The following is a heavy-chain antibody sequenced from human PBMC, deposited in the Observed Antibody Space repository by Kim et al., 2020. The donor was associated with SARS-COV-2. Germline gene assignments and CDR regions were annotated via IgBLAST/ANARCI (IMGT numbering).Heavy chain of an antibody. J-gene: IGHJ3*02. CDR3: TRDGPRRVTMIPRAFDI. V-gene: IGHV3-49*03. D-gene: IGHD3-22*01. CDR2: ITSHAYGGAT. CDR1: GFTFGDYA. Sequence: GGSLRLSCTASGFTFGDYAMSWFRQAPGKGLEWLGFITSHAYGGATEYAASVKGRFTISRDDSKSVAYLQMNSLKTEDTAVYYCTRDGPRRVTMIPRAFDIWGQGTMVTVSS.